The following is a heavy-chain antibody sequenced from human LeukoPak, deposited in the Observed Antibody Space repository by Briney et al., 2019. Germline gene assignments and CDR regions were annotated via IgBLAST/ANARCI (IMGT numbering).Heavy chain of an antibody. CDR3: AKMGVGQQLVPPYFDY. D-gene: IGHD6-13*01. J-gene: IGHJ4*02. CDR2: ISYDGSNK. CDR1: GFTFSSYG. V-gene: IGHV3-30*18. Sequence: PGGSLRLSCAASGFTFSSYGMHWVRQAPGKGLEWVAVISYDGSNKYYADSVKGRFTISRDNSKNTLYLQMNSLRAEDTAVYYCAKMGVGQQLVPPYFDYWGQGTLVTVSS.